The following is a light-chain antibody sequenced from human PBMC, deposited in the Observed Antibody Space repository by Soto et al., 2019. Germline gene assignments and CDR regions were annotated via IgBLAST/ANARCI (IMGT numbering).Light chain of an antibody. CDR3: CSYAGSYTLV. CDR2: DVT. Sequence: LTQPRSVSGSPGQSVTISCTGTSSDVGGHDYVSWYQQHPGKAPKLMIYDVTKRPSGVPDRFSGSKSGNTASLTISGLQAEDEADFYCCSYAGSYTLVFGTGTKVTVL. CDR1: SSDVGGHDY. J-gene: IGLJ1*01. V-gene: IGLV2-11*01.